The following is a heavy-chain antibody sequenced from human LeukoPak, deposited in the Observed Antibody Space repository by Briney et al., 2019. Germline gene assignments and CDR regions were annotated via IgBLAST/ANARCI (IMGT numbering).Heavy chain of an antibody. CDR3: ARDIPSGFYTPDY. CDR1: GFTFSDYW. V-gene: IGHV3-7*01. J-gene: IGHJ4*02. CDR2: IETDGDEK. Sequence: GGSLRLSCAASGFTFSDYWMSWVRQAPGMGLEWVANIETDGDEKNYVDSVKGRFTISRDNAKNSLYLQMNNLRDEDTALYYCARDIPSGFYTPDYWGQGTQVTVSS. D-gene: IGHD5-12*01.